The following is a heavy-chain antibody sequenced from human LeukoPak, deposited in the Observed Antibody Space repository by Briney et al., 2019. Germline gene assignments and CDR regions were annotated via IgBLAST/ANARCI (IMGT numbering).Heavy chain of an antibody. CDR1: GGSISSSSYY. J-gene: IGHJ5*02. D-gene: IGHD6-13*01. Sequence: SETLSLTCAVSGGSISSSSYYWGWIRQPPGKGLEWIGSIYYSGSTYYNPSLKSRVTISVDTSKNQFSLKLSSVTAADTAVYYCASLYSSSWYWFDPWGQGTLVTVSS. CDR3: ASLYSSSWYWFDP. CDR2: IYYSGST. V-gene: IGHV4-39*07.